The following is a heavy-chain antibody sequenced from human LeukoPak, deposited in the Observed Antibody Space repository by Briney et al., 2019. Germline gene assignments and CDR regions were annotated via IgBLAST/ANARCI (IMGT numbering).Heavy chain of an antibody. CDR2: VSDRDGST. D-gene: IGHD3-3*01. V-gene: IGHV3-23*01. CDR3: ARDLREYDFWSGYPYYYYYGMDV. Sequence: GGSLRLSCAASGFTFTTYAMSWVRQAPGKGLEWVSTVSDRDGSTYYADSVKGRFTISRDNSKNTLYLQMNSLRAEDTAVYYCARDLREYDFWSGYPYYYYYGMDVWGQGTTVTVSS. CDR1: GFTFTTYA. J-gene: IGHJ6*02.